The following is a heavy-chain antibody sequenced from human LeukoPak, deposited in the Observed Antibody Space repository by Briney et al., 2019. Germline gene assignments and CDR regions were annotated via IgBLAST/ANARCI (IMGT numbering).Heavy chain of an antibody. V-gene: IGHV1-8*01. CDR1: GYTFTSYD. D-gene: IGHD5-12*01. Sequence: GASVKVSCKASGYTFTSYDINWVRQATGQGLEWMGWMNPNSGNTGYAQKFQGRVTMTRNTSISTAYMELSSLRSEDTAVYYCAREWIRREGFDPWGQGTLVTVSS. CDR3: AREWIRREGFDP. J-gene: IGHJ5*02. CDR2: MNPNSGNT.